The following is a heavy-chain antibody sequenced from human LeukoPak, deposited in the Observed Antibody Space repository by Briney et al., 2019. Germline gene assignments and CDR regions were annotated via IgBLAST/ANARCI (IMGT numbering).Heavy chain of an antibody. D-gene: IGHD6-19*01. CDR3: VASMTTWGTFDI. J-gene: IGHJ3*02. CDR1: EFTFSSYS. Sequence: GGSLRLSCVASEFTFSSYSMYWVRQAPGKGLKWVSYISSTTTSTYYADSVKGRFSISRDNAETSLYLQMNSLRDEDTAVYYCVASMTTWGTFDIWGQGTMVTVSS. V-gene: IGHV3-48*02. CDR2: ISSTTTST.